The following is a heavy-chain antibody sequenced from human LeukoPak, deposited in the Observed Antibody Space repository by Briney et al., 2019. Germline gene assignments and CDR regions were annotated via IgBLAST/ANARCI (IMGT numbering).Heavy chain of an antibody. V-gene: IGHV1-24*01. CDR2: FDPEDGET. CDR3: ARGGSGSYFSWLDP. CDR1: GYTLTELS. Sequence: ASVKVSCKVSGYTLTELSMHWVRQAPGKGLEWIGGFDPEDGETIYAQKFQGRVTMTEDTSTDTAYMELSSLRSEDTAVYYCARGGSGSYFSWLDPWGQGTLVTVSS. D-gene: IGHD3-10*01. J-gene: IGHJ5*02.